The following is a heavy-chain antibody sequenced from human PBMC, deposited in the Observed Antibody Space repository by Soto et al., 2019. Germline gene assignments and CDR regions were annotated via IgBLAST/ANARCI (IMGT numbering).Heavy chain of an antibody. J-gene: IGHJ4*02. Sequence: EVQLVESGGGLVQPGGSLRLSCAASGFSFSTYWMSWVRKAPGKGLEWVANIKQDGSEKYYVDSVKGRFTISRENAKNSLYLQMNSLRGEDTAVYYCATRGYCSGGSCSQVVDYWGQGTLVIVSS. CDR2: IKQDGSEK. V-gene: IGHV3-7*01. D-gene: IGHD2-15*01. CDR3: ATRGYCSGGSCSQVVDY. CDR1: GFSFSTYW.